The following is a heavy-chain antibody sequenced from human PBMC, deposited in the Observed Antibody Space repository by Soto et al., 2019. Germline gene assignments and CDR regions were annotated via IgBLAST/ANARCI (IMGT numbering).Heavy chain of an antibody. CDR2: IYYSGII. D-gene: IGHD6-6*01. CDR3: AREVGEVDYSSSSDAFDI. Sequence: QVQLQESGPGLVKPSQTLSLTCSVSGGSISSGDYYWSWIRQPPGKGLEWLAYIYYSGIIYYNPALTSRVTMSTDTSKNQFFLNLDYVTVADTAVYYCAREVGEVDYSSSSDAFDIWGQGTMVTVSS. V-gene: IGHV4-30-4*01. CDR1: GGSISSGDYY. J-gene: IGHJ3*02.